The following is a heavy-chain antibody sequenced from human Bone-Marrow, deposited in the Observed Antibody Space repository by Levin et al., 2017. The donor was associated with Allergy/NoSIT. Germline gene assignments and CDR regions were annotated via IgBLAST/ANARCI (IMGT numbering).Heavy chain of an antibody. Sequence: GGSLRLSCTASGFTFGDYAMSWVRQAPGKGLEWVGFIRSKAYGGTTEYAASVKGRFTISRDDSKSIAYLQMNSLKTEDTAVYYCTREEDIVVVVAATNPEHFQHWGQGTLVTVSS. J-gene: IGHJ1*01. CDR2: IRSKAYGGTT. CDR3: TREEDIVVVVAATNPEHFQH. D-gene: IGHD2-15*01. CDR1: GFTFGDYA. V-gene: IGHV3-49*04.